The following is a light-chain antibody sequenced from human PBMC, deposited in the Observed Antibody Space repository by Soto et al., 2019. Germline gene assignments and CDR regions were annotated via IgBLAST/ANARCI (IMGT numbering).Light chain of an antibody. CDR1: SSDVGGYNY. J-gene: IGLJ1*01. CDR3: CSYAGSDV. Sequence: QSALTQPRSVSGSPGQSVTIYCTGTSSDVGGYNYVSWYQHHPGKAPKLMIYDVSKRPSGVPDRFSGSKSGNTASLTISGLQAEDEADYYCCSYAGSDVFGIGTKLTVL. CDR2: DVS. V-gene: IGLV2-11*01.